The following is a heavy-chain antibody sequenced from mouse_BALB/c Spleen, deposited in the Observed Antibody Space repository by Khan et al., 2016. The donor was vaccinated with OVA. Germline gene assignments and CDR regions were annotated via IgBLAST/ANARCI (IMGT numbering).Heavy chain of an antibody. J-gene: IGHJ3*01. CDR1: GFAFSSYD. Sequence: EVQLVESGGGLVKPGGSLKLSCAPSGFAFSSYDMSWVRPTPEKRLEWVATISGTGIYTYYPDSVKGRFTISRDNARNTLYLQVSSLRSENTALYYYARASYYGKSWFTYWGQGTVVTGSA. CDR3: ARASYYGKSWFTY. D-gene: IGHD2-10*01. V-gene: IGHV5-9*02. CDR2: ISGTGIYT.